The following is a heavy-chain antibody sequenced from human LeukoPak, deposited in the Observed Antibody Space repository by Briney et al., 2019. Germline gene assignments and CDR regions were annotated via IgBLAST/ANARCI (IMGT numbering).Heavy chain of an antibody. V-gene: IGHV3-23*01. D-gene: IGHD3-10*01. CDR3: AKRPRGNYLDPFDY. J-gene: IGHJ4*02. CDR1: GFIFSNYG. Sequence: GGSLRLSCSASGFIFSNYGMYWVRQAPGKGLEWVSGISGSGGSTYYADSVKGRFTISRDNSKNRLYLQMNSLRAEDTAVYYCAKRPRGNYLDPFDYWGQGTLVTVSS. CDR2: ISGSGGST.